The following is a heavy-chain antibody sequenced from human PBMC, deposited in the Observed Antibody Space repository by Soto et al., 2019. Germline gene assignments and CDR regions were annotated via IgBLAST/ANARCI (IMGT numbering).Heavy chain of an antibody. CDR2: LNIAGTI. V-gene: IGHV4-4*07. CDR3: ARDRGEYTSSWFWYFSH. D-gene: IGHD6-13*01. CDR1: GASISSFN. J-gene: IGHJ2*01. Sequence: TLSLTCCVSGASISSFNWNWVRQPAGKGPEWVGRLNIAGTINYNPSLKSRITMSMDTSKNQISLHLRSVTAADTAIYYCARDRGEYTSSWFWYFSHWGHGTLVTVS.